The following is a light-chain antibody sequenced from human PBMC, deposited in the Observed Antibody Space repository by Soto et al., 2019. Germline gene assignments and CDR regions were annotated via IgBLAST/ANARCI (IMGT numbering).Light chain of an antibody. CDR1: QDISNN. V-gene: IGKV3-15*01. Sequence: DMVMTQSPATLSVSPGESATLSCRASQDISNNLAWYQQKVGQVPRLLIYGASTRATGIPAKFSGSGSGTEFTLTISSLQSEDFAVYYCQQYYSWWTFGQGTKV. CDR2: GAS. J-gene: IGKJ1*01. CDR3: QQYYSWWT.